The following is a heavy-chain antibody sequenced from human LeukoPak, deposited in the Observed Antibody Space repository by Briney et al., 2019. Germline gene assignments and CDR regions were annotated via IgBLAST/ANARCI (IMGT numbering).Heavy chain of an antibody. CDR2: IRYDGSNK. Sequence: GGSLRLSCAASGFTFSSYGMHWVRQAPGKGLEWVAFIRYDGSNKYYADSVKGRFTISRDNPKNTLYLQMDSLRTEDTAVYYCAKVPHSWGLFDSWGQGTLVTVSS. J-gene: IGHJ4*02. D-gene: IGHD3-16*01. V-gene: IGHV3-30*02. CDR3: AKVPHSWGLFDS. CDR1: GFTFSSYG.